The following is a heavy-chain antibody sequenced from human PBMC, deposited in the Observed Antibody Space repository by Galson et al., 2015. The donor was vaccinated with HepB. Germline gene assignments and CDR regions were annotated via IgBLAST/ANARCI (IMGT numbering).Heavy chain of an antibody. CDR1: GFTFINYR. D-gene: IGHD3-10*01. Sequence: SLRLSCAASGFTFINYRMNWVRQAPGKGLEWVANISSSSGYMSYADSVKGRFTISRDNAKNSLSLQMNSLSVEDTAVYYCARSHSARYWYLDFWGRGTLVAVSP. V-gene: IGHV3-21*01. CDR3: ARSHSARYWYLDF. CDR2: ISSSSGYM. J-gene: IGHJ2*01.